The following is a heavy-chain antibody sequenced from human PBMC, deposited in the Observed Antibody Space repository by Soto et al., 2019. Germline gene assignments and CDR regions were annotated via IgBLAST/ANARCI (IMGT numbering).Heavy chain of an antibody. D-gene: IGHD5-18*01. CDR1: GFTFSDYY. CDR2: ISSSISYT. Sequence: GGSLRLSCAASGFTFSDYYMSWIRQAPGKGLEWVSYISSSISYTNYADSVKGRFTISRDNAKNSLYLQMNSLRAEDTAVYYCARYIYGYVDYWGQGTLVTVPQ. J-gene: IGHJ4*02. V-gene: IGHV3-11*06. CDR3: ARYIYGYVDY.